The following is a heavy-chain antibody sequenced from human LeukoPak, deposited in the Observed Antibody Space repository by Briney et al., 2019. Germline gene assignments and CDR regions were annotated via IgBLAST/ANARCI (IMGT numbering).Heavy chain of an antibody. CDR2: INHSGST. V-gene: IGHV4-34*01. Sequence: SETLSLTCAVYGGSSSGYYWSWIRQPPGKGLEWIGEINHSGSTNYNPSLKSRVTISVDTSKNQFSLKLSSVTAADTAVYYCARTPDSSSWDWFDPWGQGTLVTVSS. CDR1: GGSSSGYY. D-gene: IGHD6-13*01. CDR3: ARTPDSSSWDWFDP. J-gene: IGHJ5*02.